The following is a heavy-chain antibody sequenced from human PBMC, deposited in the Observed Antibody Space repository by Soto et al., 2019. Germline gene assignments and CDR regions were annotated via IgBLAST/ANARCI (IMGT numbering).Heavy chain of an antibody. CDR1: GFTFSSYA. J-gene: IGHJ4*02. V-gene: IGHV3-30-3*01. D-gene: IGHD6-6*01. Sequence: QVQLVESGGGVVQPGRSLRLSCAASGFTFSSYAMHWVRQAPGKGLEWVAVISYDGSNKYYADSVKGRFTISRDNSKNTLYLQMNSLRAEDTAVYYCARGSFVSPGFDYWGQGTLVTVSS. CDR3: ARGSFVSPGFDY. CDR2: ISYDGSNK.